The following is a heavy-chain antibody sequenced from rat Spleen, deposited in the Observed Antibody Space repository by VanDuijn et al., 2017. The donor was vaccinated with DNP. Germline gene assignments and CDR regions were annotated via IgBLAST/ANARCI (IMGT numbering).Heavy chain of an antibody. J-gene: IGHJ2*01. V-gene: IGHV5-19*01. Sequence: EVQLVESGGDLVQPGRSLKVSCAASGFTFSNSGMHWIRQAPRKGLEWVTSISPSGGGTYYRDSVKGRFTISRDNANRTLYLQMDSLRPEDTATYYCTRRDSSLLLHGFFDYWGQGVMVTVSS. D-gene: IGHD1-1*01. CDR1: GFTFSNSG. CDR2: ISPSGGGT. CDR3: TRRDSSLLLHGFFDY.